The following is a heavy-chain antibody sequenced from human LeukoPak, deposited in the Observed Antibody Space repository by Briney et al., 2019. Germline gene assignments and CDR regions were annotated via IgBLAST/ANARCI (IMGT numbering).Heavy chain of an antibody. CDR1: GFTFRSYT. CDR3: AKNVGYCSSSSCSRQYFDS. CDR2: IPGTSSPK. V-gene: IGHV3-23*01. Sequence: GGSLRLSCVASGFTFRSYTMSWVRQAPGKGLEWVSSIPGTSSPKYYADSVKGRFTGSRDNSKNTLYLQMTSLRAEDTAIYYCAKNVGYCSSSSCSRQYFDSWGQRILVTVSS. J-gene: IGHJ4*02. D-gene: IGHD2-2*01.